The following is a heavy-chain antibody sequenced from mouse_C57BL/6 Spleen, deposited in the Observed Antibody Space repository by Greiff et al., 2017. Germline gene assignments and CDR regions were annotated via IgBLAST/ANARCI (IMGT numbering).Heavy chain of an antibody. V-gene: IGHV1-76*01. J-gene: IGHJ2*01. CDR2: IYPGSGNT. Sequence: QVQLKESGAELVRPGASVKLSCKASGYTFTDYYINWVKQRPGQGLEWIARIYPGSGNTYYNEKFKGTATLTAEKSSSTAYMQLSSLTSEDSAVYFCARRSYYGSSYYFDYWGQGTTLTVSS. D-gene: IGHD1-1*01. CDR1: GYTFTDYY. CDR3: ARRSYYGSSYYFDY.